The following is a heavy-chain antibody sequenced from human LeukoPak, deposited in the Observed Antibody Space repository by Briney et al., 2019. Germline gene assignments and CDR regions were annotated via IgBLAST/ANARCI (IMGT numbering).Heavy chain of an antibody. CDR2: ISSSSSTI. V-gene: IGHV3-48*01. CDR1: GFTFSSYS. D-gene: IGHD4-17*01. CDR3: APVTTPFHPLDY. J-gene: IGHJ4*02. Sequence: GRSLRLSCAASGFTFSSYSMNWVRQPPGNGPHSLSYISSSSSTIYYADSVKGRFTISRDNAKNSLYLQMNSLRAEDAAVYYCAPVTTPFHPLDYWGQGTLVTVSS.